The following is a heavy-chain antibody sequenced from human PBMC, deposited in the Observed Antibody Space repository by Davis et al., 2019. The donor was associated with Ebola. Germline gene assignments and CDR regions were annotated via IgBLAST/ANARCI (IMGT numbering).Heavy chain of an antibody. CDR1: GGSISSGGYY. CDR3: ARRRITIFGVVIGTGIRGGMDV. CDR2: INHSGST. D-gene: IGHD3-3*01. J-gene: IGHJ6*02. Sequence: LSCTVSGGSISSGGYYWSWIRQTPGKGLEWIGEINHSGSTNYNPSLKSRVTISVDTSKNQFSLKLSSVTAADTAVYYCARRRITIFGVVIGTGIRGGMDVWGQGTTVTVSS. V-gene: IGHV4-39*07.